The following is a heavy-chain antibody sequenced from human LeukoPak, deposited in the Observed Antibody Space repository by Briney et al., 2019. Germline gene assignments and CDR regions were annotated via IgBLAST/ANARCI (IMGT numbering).Heavy chain of an antibody. Sequence: GGSLRLSCAASGFTFSNYGMHWVRQAPGKGLEWVAFIYYHGNNKNYADFVRGRFTISRDNSKDTLFLQMNSLRAEDTAVYYCARGNYYGSGCDFWGQGSLVTVSS. CDR1: GFTFSNYG. CDR2: IYYHGNNK. CDR3: ARGNYYGSGCDF. J-gene: IGHJ4*02. D-gene: IGHD3-10*01. V-gene: IGHV3-30*02.